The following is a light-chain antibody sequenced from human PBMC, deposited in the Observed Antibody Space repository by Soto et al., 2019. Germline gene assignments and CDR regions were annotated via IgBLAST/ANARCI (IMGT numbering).Light chain of an antibody. CDR3: QHYGSSSPLL. CDR2: SAS. Sequence: EIVLTQSPGTLSLSPGERATLSCRASQSVSSSELAWYQQKPDQAPRLFVYSASSRATGIPDRFSGSGSGTDFTLNISRLEPEDFAVYYCQHYGSSSPLLFGGGTKVEIK. V-gene: IGKV3-20*01. CDR1: QSVSSSE. J-gene: IGKJ4*01.